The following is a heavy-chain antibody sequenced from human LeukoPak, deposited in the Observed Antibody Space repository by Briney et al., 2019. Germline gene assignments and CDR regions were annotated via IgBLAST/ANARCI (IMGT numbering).Heavy chain of an antibody. CDR2: IYYSGST. V-gene: IGHV4-59*08. J-gene: IGHJ5*02. CDR1: GGSISSYY. Sequence: SETLSLTCTVSGGSISSYYWSWIRQPPGKGLEWIGYIYYSGSTNYNPSLKSRVTISVDTSKNQFSLKLSSVTAADTAVYYCARHTPLDLPIAAAGFDWFAPWGQGTLVTVSS. CDR3: ARHTPLDLPIAAAGFDWFAP. D-gene: IGHD6-13*01.